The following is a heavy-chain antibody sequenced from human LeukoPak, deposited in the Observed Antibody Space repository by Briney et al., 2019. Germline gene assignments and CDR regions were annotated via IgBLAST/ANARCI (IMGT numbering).Heavy chain of an antibody. CDR1: GFTVSSPA. D-gene: IGHD1-7*01. CDR2: ISSSGTTI. Sequence: PGWSLRLSCAASGFTVSSPAMSWVRQAPGKGLEWVSYISSSGTTIDYADSVKGRFTISRDNAKNSLYLQMNSLRAEDTAVYYCARDPNWNYGFDYWGQGTLVTVSS. V-gene: IGHV3-48*01. CDR3: ARDPNWNYGFDY. J-gene: IGHJ4*02.